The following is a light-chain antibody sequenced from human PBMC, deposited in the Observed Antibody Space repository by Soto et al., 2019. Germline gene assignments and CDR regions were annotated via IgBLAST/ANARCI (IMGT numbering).Light chain of an antibody. V-gene: IGKV3-20*01. CDR3: QQYGSSPPIT. CDR1: QSVSDTH. Sequence: EIVLTQSPGALSLSPGESATLSCRASQSVSDTHVAWYQQRPGQAPRLLIYGVSSRATGIPDRFSGSGSGTYFTLTISRLEPEDFAVYYCQQYGSSPPITFGQGTRLEIK. J-gene: IGKJ5*01. CDR2: GVS.